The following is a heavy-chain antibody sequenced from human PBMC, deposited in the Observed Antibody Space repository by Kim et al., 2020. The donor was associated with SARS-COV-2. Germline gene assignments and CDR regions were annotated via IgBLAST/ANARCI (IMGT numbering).Heavy chain of an antibody. V-gene: IGHV4-31*03. CDR1: GDSINSGYSY. J-gene: IGHJ4*02. D-gene: IGHD4-17*01. CDR2: IFSGGSI. CDR3: ARGESTVTNAYYFVN. Sequence: SETLSLTCTVSGDSINSGYSYWSWIRHLPGKGLQWVGYIFSGGSIAYNPSLKSRLSISFDTAKNQFSLRVRSVTAADAAVYYCARGESTVTNAYYFVNWGQGSLVTVSS.